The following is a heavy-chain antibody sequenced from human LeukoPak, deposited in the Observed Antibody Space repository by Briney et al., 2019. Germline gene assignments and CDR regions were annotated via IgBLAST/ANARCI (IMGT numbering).Heavy chain of an antibody. CDR2: FDPEDGET. CDR3: ATGSPGLRFLESPLDLQH. Sequence: ASVKVSCKVSGYTLTELSMHWVRQAPGKGLEWMGGFDPEDGETIYAQKFQGRVTMTEDTSTDTAYMELSSLRSEDTAVYYCATGSPGLRFLESPLDLQHWGQGTLVTVSS. V-gene: IGHV1-24*01. J-gene: IGHJ1*01. D-gene: IGHD3-3*01. CDR1: GYTLTELS.